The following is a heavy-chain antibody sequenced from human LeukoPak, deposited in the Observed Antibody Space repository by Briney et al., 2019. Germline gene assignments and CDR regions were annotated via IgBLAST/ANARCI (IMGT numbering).Heavy chain of an antibody. CDR3: ARDYYGSGSYVGAY. Sequence: GRSLRLSCAASGFTFSSYAMHWVRQAPGKGLEWVAVISYDGSNKYYADSVKGRFTISRDNSKNTLYLQMNSLRAEDTAVYYCARDYYGSGSYVGAYWGQGTLVTVSS. CDR1: GFTFSSYA. D-gene: IGHD3-10*01. V-gene: IGHV3-30-3*01. J-gene: IGHJ4*02. CDR2: ISYDGSNK.